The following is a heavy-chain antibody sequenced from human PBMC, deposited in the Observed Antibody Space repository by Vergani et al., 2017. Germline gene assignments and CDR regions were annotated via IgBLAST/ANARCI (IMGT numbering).Heavy chain of an antibody. CDR1: GFTFSSYS. CDR2: ISSSSSTI. D-gene: IGHD3-10*01. Sequence: EVQLLESGGGLVKPGGSLRLSCAASGFTFSSYSMNWVRQAPGKGLEWVSYISSSSSTIYYADSVKGRFTISRDNSKNTLYLQMNSLRAEDTAVYYCARTRPATMVRGVIILDAFDIWGQGTMVTVSS. J-gene: IGHJ3*02. CDR3: ARTRPATMVRGVIILDAFDI. V-gene: IGHV3-48*01.